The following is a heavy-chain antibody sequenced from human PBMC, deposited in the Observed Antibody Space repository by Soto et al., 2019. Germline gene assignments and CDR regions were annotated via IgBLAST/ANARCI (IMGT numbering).Heavy chain of an antibody. V-gene: IGHV1-58*01. Sequence: ASVKVSCKASGFTFTSSAVQWVRQARGQRLEWIGWIVVGSGNTNYAQKFQERVTITRDMSTSTAYMELSSLRSEDTAVYYCARGAVWGSSHNWFDPWGQGTLVTVSS. J-gene: IGHJ5*02. CDR1: GFTFTSSA. CDR3: ARGAVWGSSHNWFDP. D-gene: IGHD6-13*01. CDR2: IVVGSGNT.